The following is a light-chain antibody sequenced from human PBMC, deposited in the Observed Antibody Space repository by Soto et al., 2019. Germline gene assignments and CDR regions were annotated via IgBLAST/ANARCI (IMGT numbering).Light chain of an antibody. CDR2: WAS. Sequence: DIVMTQSPDSLAVPLGERATINCKSSQSVLYTSNNKNYLAWYQQKAGQPPKVLIYWASTRESGVPDRFSGSGSGTDFTLTISSLQAEDVALYYCQQYYSTPPTFGQGTKVEIK. CDR1: QSVLYTSNNKNY. CDR3: QQYYSTPPT. V-gene: IGKV4-1*01. J-gene: IGKJ1*01.